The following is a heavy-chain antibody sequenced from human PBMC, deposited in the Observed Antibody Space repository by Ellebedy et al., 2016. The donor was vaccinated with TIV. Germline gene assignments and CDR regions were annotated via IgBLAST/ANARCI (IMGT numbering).Heavy chain of an antibody. CDR1: GFTFSSYW. CDR3: AKDSGWEHEY. CDR2: INSDGRST. Sequence: GESLKISCAASGFTFSSYWMHWVRQAPGKGLVWVSCINSDGRSTTYADSVKGRFTISRDSSKNTLYLQMNSLRAEDTALYYCAKDSGWEHEYWGQGTLVTISS. V-gene: IGHV3-74*01. J-gene: IGHJ4*02. D-gene: IGHD3-10*01.